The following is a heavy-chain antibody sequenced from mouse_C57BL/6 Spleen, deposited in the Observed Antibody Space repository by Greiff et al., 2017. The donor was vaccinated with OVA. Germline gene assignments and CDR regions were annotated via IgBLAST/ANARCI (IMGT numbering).Heavy chain of an antibody. V-gene: IGHV1-53*01. D-gene: IGHD1-1*01. CDR2: INPSNGGT. CDR3: ARSLYGSSSWFAY. Sequence: QVQLQQSGAELVKPGASVKISCKASGYAFSSYWMHWVKQRPGQGLEWIGNINPSNGGTNYNEKFKSKATLTVDKSSSTAYMQLSSLTSEDSAVYYCARSLYGSSSWFAYWGQGTLVTVSA. J-gene: IGHJ3*01. CDR1: GYAFSSYW.